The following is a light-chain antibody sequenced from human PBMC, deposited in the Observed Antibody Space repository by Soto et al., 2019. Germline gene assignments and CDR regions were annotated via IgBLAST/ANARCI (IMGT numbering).Light chain of an antibody. CDR1: QSVCSRC. CDR3: QHYGTTPWT. J-gene: IGKJ1*01. Sequence: ETVLTQSPGTLSLSPGERVTLSCRASQSVCSRCFAWYQQKPGQSPRLLIYGASTRATGIPDRFSGSGSGTDFTLTISRLEPEDFAVHYCQHYGTTPWTFGQGTKVGIK. CDR2: GAS. V-gene: IGKV3-20*01.